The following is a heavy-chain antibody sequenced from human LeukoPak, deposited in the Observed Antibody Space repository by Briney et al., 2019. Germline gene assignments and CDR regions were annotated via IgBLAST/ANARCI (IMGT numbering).Heavy chain of an antibody. CDR1: GGSVSSGGYY. D-gene: IGHD2-2*01. V-gene: IGHV4-30-2*01. CDR3: ARDLYCSSTSCYDAFDI. J-gene: IGHJ3*02. Sequence: SETLSLTCTVSGGSVSSGGYYWSWLRQPPGKGLEWIGYIYHSGSTYYNPSLKSRVTISVDRSKNHFSLELSSVTAADTAVYYCARDLYCSSTSCYDAFDIWGQGTMVTVSS. CDR2: IYHSGST.